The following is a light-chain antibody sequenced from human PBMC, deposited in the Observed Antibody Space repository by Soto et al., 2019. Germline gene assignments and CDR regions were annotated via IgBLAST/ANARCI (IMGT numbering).Light chain of an antibody. CDR2: GAS. CDR1: QSVSSSY. V-gene: IGKV3-20*01. Sequence: EILLTQSPGTLSLSPGERATLSCRASQSVSSSYLAWYQQKPGQAPRLLIYGASSRATGIPDRFSGSASGTDFTLTISSLEPVYFAVYYCQQYGSSPPITFGQGTRLESK. CDR3: QQYGSSPPIT. J-gene: IGKJ5*01.